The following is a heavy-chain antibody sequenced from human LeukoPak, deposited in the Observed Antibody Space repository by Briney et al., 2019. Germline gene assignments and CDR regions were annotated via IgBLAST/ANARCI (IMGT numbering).Heavy chain of an antibody. V-gene: IGHV4-59*01. CDR2: LSKSGNT. J-gene: IGHJ3*02. Sequence: SETLSLTCTVSGGSISSYYWSWIRLPPGKGLEWIGYLSKSGNTNYSPSLKSRVTIFGDTSENQFFLKLSSVTAADTAVYYCARARYVNSFYAFDIWGQGTLVTVSS. D-gene: IGHD3-9*01. CDR1: GGSISSYY. CDR3: ARARYVNSFYAFDI.